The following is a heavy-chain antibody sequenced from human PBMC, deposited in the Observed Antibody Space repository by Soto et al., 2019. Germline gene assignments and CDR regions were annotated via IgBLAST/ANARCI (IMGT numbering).Heavy chain of an antibody. CDR3: ARDQSAWEPKSYDAFDI. D-gene: IGHD1-26*01. CDR1: GFTFSSYS. J-gene: IGHJ3*02. CDR2: ISSSSSYI. V-gene: IGHV3-21*01. Sequence: PGGSLRLSCAASGFTFSSYSMNWVRQAPGKGLEWVSSISSSSSYIYYADSVKGRFTISRDNAKNSLYLQMNSLRAEDTAVYYCARDQSAWEPKSYDAFDIWGQGTMVTVSS.